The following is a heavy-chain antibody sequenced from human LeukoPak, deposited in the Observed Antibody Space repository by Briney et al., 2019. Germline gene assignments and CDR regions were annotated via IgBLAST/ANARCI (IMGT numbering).Heavy chain of an antibody. CDR3: ARNIVGPRQVDY. Sequence: SETLSLTCAVYGGSFSGYYWSWIRQLPGKGLEWIGYIYHSGTTNYNPSLKSRVTISVDTSKSQFSLKLSSVTAADTAIYYCARNIVGPRQVDYWGQGTLVTVSS. J-gene: IGHJ4*02. CDR1: GGSFSGYY. V-gene: IGHV4-59*01. CDR2: IYHSGTT. D-gene: IGHD1-26*01.